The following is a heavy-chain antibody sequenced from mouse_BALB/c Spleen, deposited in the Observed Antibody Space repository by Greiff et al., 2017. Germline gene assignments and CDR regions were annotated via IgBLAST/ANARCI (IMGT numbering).Heavy chain of an antibody. Sequence: EVQLVESGGGLVKPGGSLKLSCAASGFTFSSYAMSWVRQSPEKRLEWVAEISSGGSYTYYPDSVKGRFTISRDNAKNTLYLQMSSLKSEDTAMYYCARHPNWDGIYAMDYWGQGTSVTVSS. V-gene: IGHV5-6*01. J-gene: IGHJ4*01. CDR3: ARHPNWDGIYAMDY. CDR1: GFTFSSYA. CDR2: ISSGGSYT. D-gene: IGHD4-1*01.